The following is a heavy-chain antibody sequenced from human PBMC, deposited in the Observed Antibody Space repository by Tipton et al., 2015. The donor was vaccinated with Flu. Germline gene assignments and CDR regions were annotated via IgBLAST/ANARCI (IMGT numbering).Heavy chain of an antibody. D-gene: IGHD3-10*01. CDR2: IYYTGST. CDR1: GGSVSSGSSY. CDR3: ARDTGDDNGSGGYYELDY. Sequence: PGLVKPSETLSLTCTVSGGSVSSGSSYWTWIRQPPGKGLEWIGYIYYTGSTNYNPSLKSRVTISIDTSKNQFSLKLSSVTAADTALYYCARDTGDDNGSGGYYELDYWGQGTLVTVSS. J-gene: IGHJ4*02. V-gene: IGHV4-61*01.